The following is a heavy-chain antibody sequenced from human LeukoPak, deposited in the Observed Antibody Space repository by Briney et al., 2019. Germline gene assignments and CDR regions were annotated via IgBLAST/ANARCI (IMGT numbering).Heavy chain of an antibody. J-gene: IGHJ4*02. CDR2: IYYSGST. CDR3: ARDHHLGQFEPAYYFDY. D-gene: IGHD2-2*01. CDR1: GGSISSSSYY. Sequence: PSETLSLTCTVSGGSISSSSYYWGWIRQPPGKGLEWIGSIYYSGSTYYNPSLKSRVTISVDTSKNQFSLKLSSVTAADTAVYYCARDHHLGQFEPAYYFDYWGQGTLVTVSS. V-gene: IGHV4-39*02.